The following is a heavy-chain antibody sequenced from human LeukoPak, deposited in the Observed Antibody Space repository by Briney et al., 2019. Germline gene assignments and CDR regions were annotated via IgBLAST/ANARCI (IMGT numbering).Heavy chain of an antibody. J-gene: IGHJ4*02. D-gene: IGHD1-1*01. CDR2: ISSSSSYI. Sequence: GGSLRLSCAASGFTFSSYEMNWVRQAPGKGLEWVSSISSSSSYIYYADSVKGRFTIPRDNAKNSLYLQMNSLRAEDTAVYYCAREVQLERLGFGKEGSAFDYWGQGTLVTVSS. CDR1: GFTFSSYE. CDR3: AREVQLERLGFGKEGSAFDY. V-gene: IGHV3-21*01.